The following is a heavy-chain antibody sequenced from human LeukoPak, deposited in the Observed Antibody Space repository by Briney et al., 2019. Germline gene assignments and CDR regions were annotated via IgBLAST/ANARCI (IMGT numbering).Heavy chain of an antibody. D-gene: IGHD2-15*01. Sequence: PGGSLRLSCAASGFTLSSFWMSWVRQAPGKGLEWVSAISGSGGSTYYADSVKGRFTISRDNSKNTLYLQMNSLRAEDTAVYYCAKDNIGDCSGGSCQSLLQGSYYYYGMDVWGQGTTVTVSS. CDR1: GFTLSSFW. CDR3: AKDNIGDCSGGSCQSLLQGSYYYYGMDV. CDR2: ISGSGGST. J-gene: IGHJ6*02. V-gene: IGHV3-23*01.